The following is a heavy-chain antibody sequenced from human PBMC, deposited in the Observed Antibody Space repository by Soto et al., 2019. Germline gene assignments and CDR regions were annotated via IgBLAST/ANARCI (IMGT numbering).Heavy chain of an antibody. CDR1: GYTFTGYY. CDR3: ARDGPIVRLHYYYYYGMDV. J-gene: IGHJ6*02. CDR2: INPNSGGT. Sequence: ASVKVSCKASGYTFTGYYMHWVRQAPGQGLEWMGWINPNSGGTNYAQKFQGRVTMTRDTSISTAYMELSRLRSDDTAVYYCARDGPIVRLHYYYYYGMDVWGQGTTVTVSS. V-gene: IGHV1-2*02. D-gene: IGHD5-12*01.